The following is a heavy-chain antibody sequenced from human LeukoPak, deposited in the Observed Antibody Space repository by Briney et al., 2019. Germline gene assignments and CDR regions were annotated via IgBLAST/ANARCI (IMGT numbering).Heavy chain of an antibody. Sequence: SETLSLTCAVYGGSFSGYYWSLIRQPPGKGLEWIGEINHSGSTNYNPSLKSRVTISVDTSKNQFSLKLSSVTAADTAVYYCARGWNRSGWYVYWGQGTLVTVSS. D-gene: IGHD6-19*01. CDR3: ARGWNRSGWYVY. V-gene: IGHV4-34*01. J-gene: IGHJ4*02. CDR2: INHSGST. CDR1: GGSFSGYY.